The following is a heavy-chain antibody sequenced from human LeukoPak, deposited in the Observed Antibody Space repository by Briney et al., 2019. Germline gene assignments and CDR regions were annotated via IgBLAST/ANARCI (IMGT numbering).Heavy chain of an antibody. CDR2: INPNSGGT. J-gene: IGHJ4*02. Sequence: ASVKVSCKASGYTFTGYYMHWVRQAPGQGLEWMGWINPNSGGTNYAQKFQGRVTMTRDTSISTAYMELSRLRSDDTAVYYCARVEGVFSTSPIYFDYWGQGALVTVSS. CDR3: ARVEGVFSTSPIYFDY. D-gene: IGHD2-2*01. V-gene: IGHV1-2*02. CDR1: GYTFTGYY.